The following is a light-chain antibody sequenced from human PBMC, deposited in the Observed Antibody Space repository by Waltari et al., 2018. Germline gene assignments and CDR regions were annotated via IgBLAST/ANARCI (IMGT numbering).Light chain of an antibody. Sequence: DIQMTQSPSSLSASVGDIVTITCRASQSISSYLNWYQQKPGKAPKLLIYAASSLQSGVPSRFSGSGSGTDFTLTISSLQPEDFATYYCQQSYNTPQTFGQGTKVEIK. CDR2: AAS. J-gene: IGKJ2*01. CDR1: QSISSY. V-gene: IGKV1-39*01. CDR3: QQSYNTPQT.